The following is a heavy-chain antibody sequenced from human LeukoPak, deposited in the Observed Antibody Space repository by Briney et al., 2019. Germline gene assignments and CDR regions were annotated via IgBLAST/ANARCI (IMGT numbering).Heavy chain of an antibody. V-gene: IGHV4-34*01. D-gene: IGHD3-16*01. CDR3: ARETSQKGAHYMDV. CDR2: INHSGST. CDR1: GGSFSGYY. Sequence: PSETLSLTCAVYGGSFSGYYWSRIRQPPGKGLEWIGEINHSGSTNYNPSLKSRVTISVDTSKNQLSLKLTSVTAADTAVYYCARETSQKGAHYMDVWGKGTTVTISS. J-gene: IGHJ6*03.